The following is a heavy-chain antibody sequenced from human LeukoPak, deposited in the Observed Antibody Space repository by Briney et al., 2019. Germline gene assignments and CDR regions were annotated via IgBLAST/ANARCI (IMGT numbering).Heavy chain of an antibody. CDR2: IIPIFGTA. CDR3: ARGLWFGELFGAFDI. D-gene: IGHD3-10*01. Sequence: SVKVSCKASGGTFSSYAISWVRQAPGQGLEWMGRIIPIFGTANYAQKLQGRVTITTDESTSTAYMELSSLRSEDTAVYYCARGLWFGELFGAFDIWGQGTMVTVSS. J-gene: IGHJ3*02. V-gene: IGHV1-69*05. CDR1: GGTFSSYA.